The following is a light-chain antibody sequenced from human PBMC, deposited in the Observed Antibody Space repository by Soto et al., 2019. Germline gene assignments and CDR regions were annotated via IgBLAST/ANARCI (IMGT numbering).Light chain of an antibody. CDR3: CSYAGSYYYV. Sequence: QSALTQPASVSAAPGQSITISCTGTRNDVGSYDLVSWYQQQPGKAPKLMIYDVSKRPSGVPDRFSGSKSGNTASLTISGLQAEDEADYYCCSYAGSYYYVFGTGTKVTVL. J-gene: IGLJ1*01. CDR1: RNDVGSYDL. V-gene: IGLV2-23*02. CDR2: DVS.